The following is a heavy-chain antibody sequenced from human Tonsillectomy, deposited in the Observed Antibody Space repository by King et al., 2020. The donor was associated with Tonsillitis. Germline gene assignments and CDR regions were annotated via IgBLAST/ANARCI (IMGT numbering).Heavy chain of an antibody. J-gene: IGHJ6*02. Sequence: DEQLVKSGGGLVQPGRSLRLSCAASGFTFDDYAMHWVRQAPGKGLEWVSGISWNSGSIGHADSVKGRFTISRDNAKNSLYLQMNSLRAEDTALYYCAKDNTAYYYYGMDVWGQGTTVTVSS. CDR2: ISWNSGSI. CDR3: AKDNTAYYYYGMDV. V-gene: IGHV3-9*01. CDR1: GFTFDDYA.